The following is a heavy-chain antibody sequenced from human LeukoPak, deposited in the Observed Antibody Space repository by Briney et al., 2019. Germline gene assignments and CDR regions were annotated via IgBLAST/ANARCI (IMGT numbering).Heavy chain of an antibody. D-gene: IGHD3-3*01. J-gene: IGHJ5*02. V-gene: IGHV4-34*01. CDR1: GGSFSGCY. Sequence: SETLSLTCAVYGGSFSGCYWSWIRQPPGKGLEWIGEINHSGSTNYNPSLKSRVTISVDTSKNQFSLKLSSVTAADTAVYYCARGRSAAFGVVIKQNWFDPWGQGTLVTVSS. CDR2: INHSGST. CDR3: ARGRSAAFGVVIKQNWFDP.